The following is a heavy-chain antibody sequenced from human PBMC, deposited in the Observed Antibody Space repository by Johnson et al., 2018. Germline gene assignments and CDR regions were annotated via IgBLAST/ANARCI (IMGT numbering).Heavy chain of an antibody. CDR2: IRSDSTYI. CDR3: ARGYGGGWPCDAFVI. D-gene: IGHD6-19*01. Sequence: VQLVQSGGGLVKPGGSLRLSCVASGFSFTSYSMNWVRQTPGKGLEWVPPIRSDSTYISYIDSVKGRFPISRDDAKNSLFLQMNGLGAEDTAVYYRARGYGGGWPCDAFVIWGQGTMVTVSS. CDR1: GFSFTSYS. J-gene: IGHJ3*02. V-gene: IGHV3-21*01.